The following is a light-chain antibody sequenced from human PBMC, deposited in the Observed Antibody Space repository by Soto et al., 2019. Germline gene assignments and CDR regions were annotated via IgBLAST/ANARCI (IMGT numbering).Light chain of an antibody. Sequence: DIVMTQSPDSLAVSLGERATINCKSSQSVLYRSINKNYLAWYQQKPGQPPKLLIYWASTRESGVPDRFSGSGSGTDFTLTISSLQAEDVAVYYCQQYYTTPYTFGQGTNLEIK. CDR2: WAS. CDR1: QSVLYRSINKNY. V-gene: IGKV4-1*01. J-gene: IGKJ2*01. CDR3: QQYYTTPYT.